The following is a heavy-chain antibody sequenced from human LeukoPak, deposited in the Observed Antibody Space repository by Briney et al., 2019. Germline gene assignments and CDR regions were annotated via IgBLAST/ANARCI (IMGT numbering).Heavy chain of an antibody. D-gene: IGHD3-9*01. CDR1: GFTFSTYW. CDR2: ISSSSSYI. CDR3: ARATTYDILTGYSDY. J-gene: IGHJ4*02. Sequence: GGSLRLSCAACGFTFSTYWMSWVRQAPGKGLEWVSSISSSSSYIYYADSVKGRFTISRDNAKKSLFLQMNSLRAEDTAVYYCARATTYDILTGYSDYWGQGTLVTVSS. V-gene: IGHV3-21*01.